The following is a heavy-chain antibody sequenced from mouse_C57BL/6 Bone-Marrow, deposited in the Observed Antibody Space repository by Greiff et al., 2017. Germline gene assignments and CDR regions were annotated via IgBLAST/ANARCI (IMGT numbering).Heavy chain of an antibody. CDR2: IDPETGGT. D-gene: IGHD2-1*01. Sequence: VQLQQSGAELVRPGASVTLSCKASGYTFTDYEMHWVKQTPVHGLEWIGAIDPETGGTAYNQKFKGKAILTADKSSSTAYMELRSLTSEDSAVYYCTRDGKDYAMDYWGQGTSVTGSS. J-gene: IGHJ4*01. V-gene: IGHV1-15*01. CDR3: TRDGKDYAMDY. CDR1: GYTFTDYE.